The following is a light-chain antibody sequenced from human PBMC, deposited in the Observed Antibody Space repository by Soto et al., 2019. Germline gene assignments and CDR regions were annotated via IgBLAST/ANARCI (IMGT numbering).Light chain of an antibody. CDR2: EVS. Sequence: QSALTQPPSASGSPGQSVTISCTGTSSDVGGYNYVSWYQQHPGKAPKLMIYEVSKRPSGVPDRFSGPKSGNTASLTVSGLQAEDEDDYYCSSYAGSNNVVFGGGTKLTVL. V-gene: IGLV2-8*01. CDR1: SSDVGGYNY. J-gene: IGLJ2*01. CDR3: SSYAGSNNVV.